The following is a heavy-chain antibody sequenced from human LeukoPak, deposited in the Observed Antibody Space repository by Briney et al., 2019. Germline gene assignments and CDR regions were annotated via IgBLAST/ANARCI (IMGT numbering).Heavy chain of an antibody. Sequence: GGSLRLSCAASGFPFSAYSMNWVRRAPGKGLEWVSSISGSSAYVYYADSVKGRFTVSRDNAKNSLYLQTSSLRAEDTAVYYCAKAYYDSSGYSYYFDYWGQGTPVTVSS. V-gene: IGHV3-21*01. D-gene: IGHD3-22*01. J-gene: IGHJ4*02. CDR3: AKAYYDSSGYSYYFDY. CDR2: ISGSSAYV. CDR1: GFPFSAYS.